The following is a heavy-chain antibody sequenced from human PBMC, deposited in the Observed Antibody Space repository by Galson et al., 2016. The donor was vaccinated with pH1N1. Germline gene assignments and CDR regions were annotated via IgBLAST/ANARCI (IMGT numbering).Heavy chain of an antibody. CDR2: ISGGGTYS. Sequence: FLRLSCAASEFTFSNYAMNWVRQAPGKELEWVSSISGGGTYSNYADSVKGRFTISRDNFKNTLYLQMNSLRAADTAVYYCAKDLVRSSYLTQTPPEMYPYYGMDVWGQGTTVSVSS. V-gene: IGHV3-23*01. J-gene: IGHJ6*02. CDR1: EFTFSNYA. D-gene: IGHD3-10*01. CDR3: AKDLVRSSYLTQTPPEMYPYYGMDV.